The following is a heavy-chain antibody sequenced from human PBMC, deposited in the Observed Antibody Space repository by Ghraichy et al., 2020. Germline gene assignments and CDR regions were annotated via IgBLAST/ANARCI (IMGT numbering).Heavy chain of an antibody. Sequence: GESLNISCAASGFTFSSYWIHWVRQAPGKGLVWVSRINSDGSSTSYADSVKGRFTISRDNVKNTLYLQMNSLRAEDTAVYYCASYDSSGSLDAFDIWGQGTMVTVSS. CDR2: INSDGSST. D-gene: IGHD3-22*01. J-gene: IGHJ3*02. CDR3: ASYDSSGSLDAFDI. CDR1: GFTFSSYW. V-gene: IGHV3-74*01.